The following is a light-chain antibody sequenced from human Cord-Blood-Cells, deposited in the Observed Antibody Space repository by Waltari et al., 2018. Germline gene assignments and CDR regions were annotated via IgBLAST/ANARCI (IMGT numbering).Light chain of an antibody. J-gene: IGLJ2*01. V-gene: IGLV2-8*01. CDR1: SSDVGGYNY. CDR2: EVS. CDR3: SSYAGSKV. Sequence: QSALTQPPSASGSPGQSVTISCTGTSSDVGGYNYGSWYPQHPGKAPKLMIYEVSKRPSGVPGRFSGSKAGNTASLTVSGLQAEDEADYYCSSYAGSKVFGGGTKLTVL.